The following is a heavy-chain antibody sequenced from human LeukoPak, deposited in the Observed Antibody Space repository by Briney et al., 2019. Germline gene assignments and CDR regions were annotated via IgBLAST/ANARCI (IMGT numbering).Heavy chain of an antibody. V-gene: IGHV3-74*01. Sequence: GGSLRLSCAASGFTLSNYWMHWVRHAPGKGLVWVSHINSDGINTSYADSVKGRFTISRDNAKNTLNLQMNSLRAEDTAVYYCARDLGQYYDTSDNWFDPWGQGTLVTVSS. CDR3: ARDLGQYYDTSDNWFDP. J-gene: IGHJ5*02. D-gene: IGHD3-22*01. CDR1: GFTLSNYW. CDR2: INSDGINT.